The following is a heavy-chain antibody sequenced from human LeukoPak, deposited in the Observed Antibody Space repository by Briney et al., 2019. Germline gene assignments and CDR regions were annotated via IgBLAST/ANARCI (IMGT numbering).Heavy chain of an antibody. J-gene: IGHJ4*02. CDR3: AKDARRTFGLSSGLYRGSYYFDY. CDR1: GFTFSSYT. V-gene: IGHV3-21*01. CDR2: ISSSSSYI. Sequence: GGSLRLSCAASGFTFSSYTMTWVRQAPGKGLEWVSSISSSSSYIYYGDSVKGRFTISRDNAKKSLFLQMNSLRAEDTAVYYCAKDARRTFGLSSGLYRGSYYFDYWGQGTLVTVSS. D-gene: IGHD6-19*01.